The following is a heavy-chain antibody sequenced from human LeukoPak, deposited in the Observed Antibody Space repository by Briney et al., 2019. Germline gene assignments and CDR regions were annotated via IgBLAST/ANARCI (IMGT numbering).Heavy chain of an antibody. V-gene: IGHV1-46*01. Sequence: GASVKVSCKASGYTFTSYYMHWVRQAPGQGLEWMGIINPSGGSTSYAQKFQGRVTMTRDTSTSTVYMELSSLRSEDTAVYYCARAEDCSGGSCYRPRGIYGMDVWGKGTTVTVSS. CDR1: GYTFTSYY. D-gene: IGHD2-15*01. CDR2: INPSGGST. CDR3: ARAEDCSGGSCYRPRGIYGMDV. J-gene: IGHJ6*04.